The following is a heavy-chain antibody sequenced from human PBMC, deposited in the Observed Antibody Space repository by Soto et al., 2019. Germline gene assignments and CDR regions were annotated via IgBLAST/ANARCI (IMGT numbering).Heavy chain of an antibody. D-gene: IGHD5-12*01. CDR1: GGTFSSYA. Sequence: SVKVSCKASGGTFSSYAISWVRQAPGQGLEWMGGIIPIFGTANYAQKFQGRVTITADKSTSTAYMELSSLRSEDTAVYYCARHDTEYSGYGGDFDXWGQGTLVTVSX. V-gene: IGHV1-69*06. CDR3: ARHDTEYSGYGGDFDX. CDR2: IIPIFGTA. J-gene: IGHJ4*02.